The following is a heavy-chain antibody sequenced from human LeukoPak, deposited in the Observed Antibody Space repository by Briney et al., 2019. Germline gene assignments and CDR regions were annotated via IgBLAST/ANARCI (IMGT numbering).Heavy chain of an antibody. CDR2: MKEDGSEK. D-gene: IGHD4-11*01. V-gene: IGHV3-7*01. CDR1: GFTFSNYW. Sequence: GGSLRLSCAASGFTFSNYWMSWVRQAPGKGLEWVANMKEDGSEKNYVDSVKGRFTISRDNAQDSLYLQMDSLRAEDTAVYYCARDRGYSNFDYWGQGTLVTVSS. CDR3: ARDRGYSNFDY. J-gene: IGHJ4*02.